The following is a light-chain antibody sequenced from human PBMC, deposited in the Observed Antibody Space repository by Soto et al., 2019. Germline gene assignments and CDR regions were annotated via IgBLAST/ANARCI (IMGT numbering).Light chain of an antibody. V-gene: IGKV1-12*01. CDR1: QDINSW. CDR3: QQANSFPLT. J-gene: IGKJ4*01. CDR2: AAS. Sequence: DTQMTHSPSSVSASVGDRVTITCLASQDINSWLAWYQQRPGKAPKLLIYAASTLQSGVPSRFSGSGSGSDFTLTISSLQPEDFATYYCQQANSFPLTFGGGTKVDIK.